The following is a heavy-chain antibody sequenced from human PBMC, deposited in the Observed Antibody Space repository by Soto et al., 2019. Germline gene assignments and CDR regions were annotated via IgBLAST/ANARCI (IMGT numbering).Heavy chain of an antibody. CDR1: GFTFISYA. D-gene: IGHD5-12*01. CDR3: ANLLATIYYFYY. CDR2: ISGSGGST. V-gene: IGHV3-23*01. J-gene: IGHJ4*02. Sequence: EESLRLSCAASGFTFISYAMSWVRQAPGKGLEWVSAISGSGGSTYYADSVKGRFTISRDNSKNTLYLQMNSLRAEDTAVYYFANLLATIYYFYYRGQGTLVTVSS.